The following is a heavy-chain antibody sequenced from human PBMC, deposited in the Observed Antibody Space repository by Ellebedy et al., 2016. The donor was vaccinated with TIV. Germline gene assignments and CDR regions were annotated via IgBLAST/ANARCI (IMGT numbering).Heavy chain of an antibody. CDR3: ARTFTETLRGLDIHWVLDY. CDR2: VSSSGST. D-gene: IGHD2/OR15-2a*01. CDR1: GGSIGRYY. Sequence: SETLSLTCTVSGGSIGRYYWSWIRQPPGKGLEWIGYVSSSGSTNYSPSLKSRVTISVDTSKNQLSLKVKSVTAADTAIYYCARTFTETLRGLDIHWVLDYWGQGTLVTASS. J-gene: IGHJ4*02. V-gene: IGHV4-59*01.